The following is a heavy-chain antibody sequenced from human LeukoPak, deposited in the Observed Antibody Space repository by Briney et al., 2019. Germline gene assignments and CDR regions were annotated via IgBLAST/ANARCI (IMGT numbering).Heavy chain of an antibody. CDR2: ISGSGYNT. J-gene: IGHJ4*02. CDR3: AKGGKWDVTPFDY. Sequence: GALRLSCAAPGFTFSNYAMRWVRPAPGKGVGGVSVISGSGYNTQYADSVKGRFTISRDNSKNTLYLQVNSLRAEDTAVYYCAKGGKWDVTPFDYWGQGTLVTVSS. CDR1: GFTFSNYA. D-gene: IGHD1-26*01. V-gene: IGHV3-23*01.